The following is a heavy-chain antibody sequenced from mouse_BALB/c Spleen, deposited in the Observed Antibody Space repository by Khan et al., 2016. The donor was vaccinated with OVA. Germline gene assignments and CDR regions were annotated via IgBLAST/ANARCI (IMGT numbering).Heavy chain of an antibody. CDR2: INPGSGDT. CDR1: GYAFNNHM. V-gene: IGHV1-54*01. J-gene: IGHJ3*01. D-gene: IGHD1-1*02. Sequence: QVRLQQSGAELVRPGTSVKVSCKASGYAFNNHMIEWVKQRPGQGLEWIGVINPGSGDTKYNEKIKGKATLTADKSSNTAYMQLSSLTSDDSAVYFCARGGYGSLAYWGQGTLVTVSA. CDR3: ARGGYGSLAY.